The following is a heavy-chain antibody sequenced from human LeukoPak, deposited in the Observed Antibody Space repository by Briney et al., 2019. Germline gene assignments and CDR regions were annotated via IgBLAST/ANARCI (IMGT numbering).Heavy chain of an antibody. CDR2: IYNSGST. CDR1: GVSITNYY. D-gene: IGHD3-9*01. CDR3: ARFYTGYAVDL. V-gene: IGHV4-59*01. J-gene: IGHJ4*02. Sequence: SETLSLTCTVSGVSITNYYWSWIRQPPGRGLEWIGYIYNSGSTNYNPALNPSLKSRVTISVDTSKNQFFLRLSSVTAADTAVYYCARFYTGYAVDLWGQGTLVTDSS.